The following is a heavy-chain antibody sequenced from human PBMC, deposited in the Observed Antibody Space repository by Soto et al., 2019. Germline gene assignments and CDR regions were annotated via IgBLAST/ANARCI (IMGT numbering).Heavy chain of an antibody. CDR3: AREALRYFDWLEALDY. CDR1: GFTFSSYS. Sequence: GGSLRLSCXASGFTFSSYSMNWVRQAPGKGLEWVSYISSSSSTIYYADSVKGRFTISRDNAKNSLYLQMNSLRDEDTAVYYCAREALRYFDWLEALDYWGQGTLVTVSS. D-gene: IGHD3-9*01. J-gene: IGHJ4*02. CDR2: ISSSSSTI. V-gene: IGHV3-48*02.